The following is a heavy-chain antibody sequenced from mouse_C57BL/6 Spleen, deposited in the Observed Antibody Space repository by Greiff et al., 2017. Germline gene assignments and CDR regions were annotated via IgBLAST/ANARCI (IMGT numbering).Heavy chain of an antibody. CDR3: AREGITTVVVPY. D-gene: IGHD1-1*01. J-gene: IGHJ2*01. CDR1: GYTFTSYG. V-gene: IGHV1-81*01. CDR2: IYPRSGNT. Sequence: QVQLQQSGAELARPGASVKLSCKASGYTFTSYGISWVKQRTGQGLEWIGEIYPRSGNTYYNEKFKGKATLTADKSSSTAYMELRSLTSEDSAVYFCAREGITTVVVPYWGQGTTLTVSS.